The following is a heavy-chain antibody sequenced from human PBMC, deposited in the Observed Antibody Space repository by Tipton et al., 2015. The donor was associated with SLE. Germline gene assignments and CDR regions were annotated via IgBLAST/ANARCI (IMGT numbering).Heavy chain of an antibody. CDR1: GFTFDDYG. CDR2: IHWNGGRT. CDR3: FAVAAAAAPPVDY. D-gene: IGHD6-25*01. V-gene: IGHV3-20*04. Sequence: QLVQSGGGVVRPGGSLRLSCAASGFTFDDYGMSWVRQAPGKGLEWVSGIHWNGGRTGYADSVKGRFTISRDNPKKSVYLQMNSLRAEDTAVYYCFAVAAAAAPPVDYWGQGTLVTVSS. J-gene: IGHJ4*02.